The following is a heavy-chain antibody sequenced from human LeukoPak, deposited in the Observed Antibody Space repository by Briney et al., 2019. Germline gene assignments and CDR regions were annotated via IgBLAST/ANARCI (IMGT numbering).Heavy chain of an antibody. V-gene: IGHV3-9*03. D-gene: IGHD6-13*01. CDR3: AKDGRAWGSSWTFDY. Sequence: GGSLRLSCAASGFTFDDYAMHWVRQAPGKGLEWVSGISWNSGSIGYADSVKGRFTISRDNAKNSLYLQMNSLRAEDMALYYCAKDGRAWGSSWTFDYWGQGTLVTVSS. CDR2: ISWNSGSI. CDR1: GFTFDDYA. J-gene: IGHJ4*02.